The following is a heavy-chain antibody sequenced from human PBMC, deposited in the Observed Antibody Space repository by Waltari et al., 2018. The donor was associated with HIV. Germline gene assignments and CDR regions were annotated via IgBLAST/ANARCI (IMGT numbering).Heavy chain of an antibody. CDR1: GGTFSSYA. CDR2: IIPIVGTT. J-gene: IGHJ1*01. Sequence: QVQLVQSGAEVKKPGSSVKVSCKASGGTFSSYAISWVRQAPGQGREWMGGIIPIVGTTNYDQQFQGRVTITADESTSTAYMELSSLRSEDTAVYYCARDLSPKVVAGTVFQHWGQGTLVTVSS. V-gene: IGHV1-69*01. CDR3: ARDLSPKVVAGTVFQH. D-gene: IGHD6-19*01.